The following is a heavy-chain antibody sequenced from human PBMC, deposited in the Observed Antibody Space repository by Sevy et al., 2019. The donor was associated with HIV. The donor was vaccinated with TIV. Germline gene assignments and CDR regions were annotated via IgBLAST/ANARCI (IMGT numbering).Heavy chain of an antibody. Sequence: GSVKVSCKASGYTFTGYYMHWVRQAPGQGLEWMGWINPNSGGTNYAQKFQGRVTMTRDTSISTAYMELGRLRSDDTAVYYCARVGYFDWLLPFDYWGQGTLVTVSS. CDR2: INPNSGGT. D-gene: IGHD3-9*01. V-gene: IGHV1-2*02. J-gene: IGHJ4*02. CDR3: ARVGYFDWLLPFDY. CDR1: GYTFTGYY.